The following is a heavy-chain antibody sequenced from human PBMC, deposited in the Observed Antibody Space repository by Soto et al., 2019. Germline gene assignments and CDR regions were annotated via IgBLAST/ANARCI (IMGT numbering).Heavy chain of an antibody. CDR1: GYTFTSYA. CDR3: ATCYGSGICMDV. CDR2: INAGNGNT. D-gene: IGHD3-10*01. J-gene: IGHJ6*02. Sequence: ASVKVSCKASGYTFTSYAMHWVRQAPGQRLEWMGWINAGNGNTKYSQKFQGRVTITRDTSASTAYMELSSLRSEDTAVYYCATCYGSGICMDVWGQGTTVTVSS. V-gene: IGHV1-3*01.